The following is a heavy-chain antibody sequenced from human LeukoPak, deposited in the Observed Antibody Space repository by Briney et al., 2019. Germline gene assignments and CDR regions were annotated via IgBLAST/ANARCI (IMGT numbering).Heavy chain of an antibody. D-gene: IGHD3-3*01. CDR1: GFTFSSYS. J-gene: IGHJ5*02. Sequence: GGSLRLSCAASGFTFSSYSMNWVRQAPGKGLEWVSYISSSSSTIYYADSVKGRFTISRDNAKNSLYLQMNSLRAEDTAVYYCARVNLADFWSGYYSPGRSNWFDPWGQGTLVTVSS. V-gene: IGHV3-48*01. CDR3: ARVNLADFWSGYYSPGRSNWFDP. CDR2: ISSSSSTI.